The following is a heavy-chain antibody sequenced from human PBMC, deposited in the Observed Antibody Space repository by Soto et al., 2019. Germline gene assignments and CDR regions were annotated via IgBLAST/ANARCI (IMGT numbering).Heavy chain of an antibody. J-gene: IGHJ5*02. CDR3: ARATNIAAAYNWFDP. Sequence: PSETLSLTCAVYGGSFSGYYWSWIRQPPGKGLEWIGEINHSGSTNYNPSLKSRVTISVDTSKNQFSLKLSSVTAADTAVYYCARATNIAAAYNWFDPWGQGTLVTVSS. D-gene: IGHD6-13*01. CDR2: INHSGST. V-gene: IGHV4-34*01. CDR1: GGSFSGYY.